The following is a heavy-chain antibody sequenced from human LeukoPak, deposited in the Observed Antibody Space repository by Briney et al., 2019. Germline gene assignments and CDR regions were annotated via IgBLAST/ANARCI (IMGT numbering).Heavy chain of an antibody. D-gene: IGHD6-19*01. V-gene: IGHV1-69*06. Sequence: SVKASCKASGGTFSSYAISWVRQAPGQGLEWMGVIIPIFGTANYAQKFQGRVTITADKSTSTAYMELSSLRSEDTAVYYCARDLSQGRAVAGYFDNWGQGTLVTVSS. CDR2: IIPIFGTA. CDR3: ARDLSQGRAVAGYFDN. CDR1: GGTFSSYA. J-gene: IGHJ4*02.